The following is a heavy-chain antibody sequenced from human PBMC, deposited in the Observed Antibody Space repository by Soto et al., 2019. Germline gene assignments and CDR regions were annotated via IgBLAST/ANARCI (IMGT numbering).Heavy chain of an antibody. V-gene: IGHV3-23*01. CDR1: VFNFIRLA. J-gene: IGHJ3*02. CDR2: ISGSCGST. CDR3: AKDEQRVAAFDI. D-gene: IGHD6-19*01. Sequence: TVVSLRLSCAASVFNFIRLAMSGVSQAPGKGLEWVSAISGSCGSTYYADSVKGRFTISRDHSKNTLYLQMNSLRAEDPAVYYCAKDEQRVAAFDIWGQGTMVIVSS.